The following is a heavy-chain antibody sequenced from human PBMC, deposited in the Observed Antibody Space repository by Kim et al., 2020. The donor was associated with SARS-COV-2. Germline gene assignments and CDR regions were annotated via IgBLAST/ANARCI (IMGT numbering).Heavy chain of an antibody. V-gene: IGHV1-2*06. CDR1: GYTFTGYY. Sequence: ASVKVSCKASGYTFTGYYMHWVRQAPGQGLEWMGRINPNSGGTNYAQKFQGRVTMTRDTSISTAYMELSRLRSDDTAVYYCARDPHCSGGSCYYYWFDPWGQGTLVTVSS. CDR2: INPNSGGT. CDR3: ARDPHCSGGSCYYYWFDP. D-gene: IGHD2-15*01. J-gene: IGHJ5*02.